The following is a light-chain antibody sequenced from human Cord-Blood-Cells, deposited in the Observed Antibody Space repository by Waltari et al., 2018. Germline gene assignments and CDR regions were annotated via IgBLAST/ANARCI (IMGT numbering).Light chain of an antibody. Sequence: QSALTQPPSASGSPGQSVTISSPRTSSDVGGYNYVSWYQQHPAKAPKLRIYEVSKRPSGVPDRFSGSKSGNTASLTVSGLQAEDEADYYCSSYAGSNNWVFGGGTKLTVL. CDR1: SSDVGGYNY. J-gene: IGLJ2*01. V-gene: IGLV2-8*01. CDR3: SSYAGSNNWV. CDR2: EVS.